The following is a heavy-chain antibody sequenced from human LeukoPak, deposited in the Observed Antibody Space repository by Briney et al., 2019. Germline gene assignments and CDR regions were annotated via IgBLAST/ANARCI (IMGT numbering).Heavy chain of an antibody. V-gene: IGHV1-46*02. CDR1: GYAFHIYY. Sequence: ASVKVSCKASGYAFHIYYLHWVRQAPGQGLEWMGIINPNGGVTSYAQKLQGRVTMTTDTSTSTAYMELRSLRSDDTAVYYCARRAMADSLDYWGQGTLVTVSS. CDR3: ARRAMADSLDY. D-gene: IGHD6-19*01. CDR2: INPNGGVT. J-gene: IGHJ4*02.